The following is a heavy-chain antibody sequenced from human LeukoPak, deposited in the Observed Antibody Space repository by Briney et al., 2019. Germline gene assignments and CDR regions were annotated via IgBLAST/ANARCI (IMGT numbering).Heavy chain of an antibody. CDR3: ARDQDYDILTGYFGAFDI. CDR1: GYTFTGYY. J-gene: IGHJ3*02. D-gene: IGHD3-9*01. Sequence: ASVKVSCKASGYTFTGYYMHWVRQAPGQGLEWMGWINPNSGGTNYAQKFQGRVTMTRDTSISTAYMELSRLRSDDTAVYYCARDQDYDILTGYFGAFDIWGQGTMVTVSS. V-gene: IGHV1-2*02. CDR2: INPNSGGT.